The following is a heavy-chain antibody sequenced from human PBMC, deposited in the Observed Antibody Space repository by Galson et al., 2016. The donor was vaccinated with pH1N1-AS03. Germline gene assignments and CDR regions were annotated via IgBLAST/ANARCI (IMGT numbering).Heavy chain of an antibody. J-gene: IGHJ4*02. CDR2: IKQDGSEK. CDR3: ARGAPGDHLLSPLWN. D-gene: IGHD2-2*01. V-gene: IGHV3-7*01. CDR1: GFTFSTYC. Sequence: SLRLSCAASGFTFSTYCMSWVRQAPGKGLEWVADIKQDGSEKFYGDSLKGRFTISRDNAKNSLYLQMSSLRAEDTAIYYCARGAPGDHLLSPLWNWGQGTLVTVSS.